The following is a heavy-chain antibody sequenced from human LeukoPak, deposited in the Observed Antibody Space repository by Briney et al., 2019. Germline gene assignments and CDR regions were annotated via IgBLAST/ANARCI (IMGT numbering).Heavy chain of an antibody. CDR3: AKDKRVLNYYDSSGYYLVLD. V-gene: IGHV3-23*01. D-gene: IGHD3-22*01. CDR2: ISGSGGST. CDR1: GFTFSSYA. Sequence: TGGSLRLSCAASGFTFSSYAMSWVRQAPGKGLEWVSAISGSGGSTYYADSVKGRFTISRDNSKNTLYLQMNSLRAEDTAVYYCAKDKRVLNYYDSSGYYLVLDWGQGTLVTVSS. J-gene: IGHJ4*02.